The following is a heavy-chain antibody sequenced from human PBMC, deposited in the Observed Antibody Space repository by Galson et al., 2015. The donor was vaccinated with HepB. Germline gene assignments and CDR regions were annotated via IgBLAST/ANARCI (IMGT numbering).Heavy chain of an antibody. CDR2: ISDSGGST. CDR3: AETRIWAVASGAFDI. D-gene: IGHD6-19*01. J-gene: IGHJ3*02. CDR1: AFTFSSYA. V-gene: IGHV3-23*01. Sequence: SLRLSCAASAFTFSSYAMSWVRQAPGEGLEWVSTISDSGGSTYYADSVKGRFTISRDNSKSTLYLQMNSLRAEDTAVYYCAETRIWAVASGAFDIWGQGTMVTVSS.